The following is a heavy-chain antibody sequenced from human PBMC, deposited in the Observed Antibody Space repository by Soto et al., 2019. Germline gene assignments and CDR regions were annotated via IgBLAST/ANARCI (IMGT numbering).Heavy chain of an antibody. D-gene: IGHD3-9*01. CDR3: ARDARYFDWLFRTFNYYYGMDV. Sequence: GGSLRLSCAASGFTFSSYGMHWVRQAPGKGLEWVAVIWYDGSNKYYADSVKGRFTISRDNSKNTLYLQMNSLRAEDTAVYYCARDARYFDWLFRTFNYYYGMDVWGQGTTVTVSS. CDR1: GFTFSSYG. V-gene: IGHV3-33*01. CDR2: IWYDGSNK. J-gene: IGHJ6*02.